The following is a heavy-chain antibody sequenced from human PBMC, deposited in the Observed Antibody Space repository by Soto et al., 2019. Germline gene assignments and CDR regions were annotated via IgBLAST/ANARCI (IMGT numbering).Heavy chain of an antibody. CDR3: ARDLATVSKYYFDY. V-gene: IGHV1-69*13. CDR2: IIPIFGTA. D-gene: IGHD4-4*01. J-gene: IGHJ4*02. Sequence: SVKVSCKASGGTFSSYAISWVRQAPGQGLEWMGGIIPIFGTANYAQKFQGRVTITADESTSTAYMELSSLRSEDTAVYYCARDLATVSKYYFDYWGQGTLFTVSS. CDR1: GGTFSSYA.